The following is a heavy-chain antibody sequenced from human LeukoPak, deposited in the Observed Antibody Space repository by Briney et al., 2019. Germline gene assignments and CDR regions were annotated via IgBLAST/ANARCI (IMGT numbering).Heavy chain of an antibody. CDR1: GFTFDTYN. CDR2: ISSSSSTI. V-gene: IGHV3-48*04. CDR3: ARDHPYYYDSSGYYDYFDY. J-gene: IGHJ4*02. Sequence: SGGSLRLSCAASGFTFDTYNMNWVRQAPGKGLEWVSYISSSSSTIYYADSVKGRFTISRDNAKNSLYLQMNSLRAEDTAVYYCARDHPYYYDSSGYYDYFDYWGQGTLVTVSS. D-gene: IGHD3-22*01.